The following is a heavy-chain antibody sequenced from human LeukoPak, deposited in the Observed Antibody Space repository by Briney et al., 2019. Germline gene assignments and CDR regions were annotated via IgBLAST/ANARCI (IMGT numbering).Heavy chain of an antibody. V-gene: IGHV3-48*04. CDR2: ISSSSSTI. CDR1: GFTFSGYS. J-gene: IGHJ1*01. Sequence: PGGSLRLSCAGSGFTFSGYSLNWVRQAPGKGLEWVSYISSSSSTIYYADSVKGRFTVSRDNAKNTLYLQMNGLRPEDTAFYYCARDDYNTLGYNFHHWGQGTLVTVSS. CDR3: ARDDYNTLGYNFHH. D-gene: IGHD3-16*01.